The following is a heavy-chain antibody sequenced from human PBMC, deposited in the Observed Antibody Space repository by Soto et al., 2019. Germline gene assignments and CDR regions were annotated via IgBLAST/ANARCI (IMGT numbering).Heavy chain of an antibody. CDR2: INHSGST. Sequence: SETLSLTCAVYGGSFSGYYWSWIRQPPGKGLKWIGEINHSGSTNYNPSLKSRVTISVDTSKNQFSLKLSSVTAADTAVYYCARGRGGSGSYLNYYYYYMDVWGKGTTVTVS. CDR3: ARGRGGSGSYLNYYYYYMDV. CDR1: GGSFSGYY. V-gene: IGHV4-34*01. D-gene: IGHD3-10*01. J-gene: IGHJ6*03.